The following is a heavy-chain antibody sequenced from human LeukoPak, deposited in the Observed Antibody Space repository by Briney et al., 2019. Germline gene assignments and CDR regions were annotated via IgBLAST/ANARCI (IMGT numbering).Heavy chain of an antibody. CDR3: TREGITAAADY. D-gene: IGHD6-13*01. V-gene: IGHV3-7*01. CDR1: GFRLSTYW. Sequence: GGSLRLSCAASGFRLSTYWMIWVRQAPGKGLEWVASIKQDGSEKYYLDSVRGRFTISRDNAKNSLYLQLNSLRAEDTAVYYCTREGITAAADYWGQGTLVTVSS. J-gene: IGHJ4*01. CDR2: IKQDGSEK.